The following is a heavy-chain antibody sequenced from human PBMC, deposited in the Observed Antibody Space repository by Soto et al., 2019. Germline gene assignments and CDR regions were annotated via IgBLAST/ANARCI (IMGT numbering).Heavy chain of an antibody. CDR2: IYWDDDK. CDR3: AHRQRTVVVGAPFDL. Sequence: QITLRESGPPLVQPTQTLTLTCTLSGVSLSTSGEGVGWIRQPPGKALEWLALIYWDDDKRFSPSLKSRLAITRDISKNQVVMTMTAMAPEDTAIYYCAHRQRTVVVGAPFDLWGQGSQVTVSS. V-gene: IGHV2-5*02. J-gene: IGHJ4*02. CDR1: GVSLSTSGEG. D-gene: IGHD2-15*01.